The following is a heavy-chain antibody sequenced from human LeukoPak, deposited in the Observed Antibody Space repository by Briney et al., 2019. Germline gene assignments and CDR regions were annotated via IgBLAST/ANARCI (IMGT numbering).Heavy chain of an antibody. J-gene: IGHJ4*02. CDR1: GFTFSSYS. D-gene: IGHD3-9*01. CDR2: INHNAEMI. V-gene: IGHV3-48*02. Sequence: GGSLRLSCAASGFTFSSYSMSWVRQAPGKGLEWIAYINHNAEMIFYPDFVKGRFTISRDNAKNSLYLQMNALRYEDTAIYYCARDHDWAFDLWGQGTLVTVSS. CDR3: ARDHDWAFDL.